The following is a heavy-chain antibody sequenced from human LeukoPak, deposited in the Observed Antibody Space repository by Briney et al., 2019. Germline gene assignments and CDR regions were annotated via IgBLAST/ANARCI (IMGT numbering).Heavy chain of an antibody. J-gene: IGHJ4*02. D-gene: IGHD2-8*02. CDR3: VPGGAYPFDS. CDR1: GFTFTSAW. V-gene: IGHV3-15*01. Sequence: GGFLRLSCAASGFTFTSAWMNWVRQASGKGLEWVGRIKSKADGATTDYAAPVKGRFTISRDDSENTLYLQMNSLKTEDTAFSADVPGGAYPFDSWGQGTLVTVSS. CDR2: IKSKADGATT.